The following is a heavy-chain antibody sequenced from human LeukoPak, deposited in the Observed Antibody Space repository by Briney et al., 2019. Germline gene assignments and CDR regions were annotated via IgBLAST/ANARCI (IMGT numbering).Heavy chain of an antibody. Sequence: PSETLSLTCTVSGGSISGYYWSWIRQPPGKGLEWIDYITYSGSTNYNPSLKSRVTMSVDTSKNQFSLRLSSVTAADTAVYHCARHGSSYSFDCWGQGTLVTVSS. CDR2: ITYSGST. CDR1: GGSISGYY. J-gene: IGHJ4*02. D-gene: IGHD6-13*01. V-gene: IGHV4-59*08. CDR3: ARHGSSYSFDC.